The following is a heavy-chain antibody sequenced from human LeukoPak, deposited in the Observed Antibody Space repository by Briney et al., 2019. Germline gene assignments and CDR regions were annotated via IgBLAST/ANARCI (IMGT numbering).Heavy chain of an antibody. D-gene: IGHD3-22*01. CDR2: ISAYNGNT. J-gene: IGHJ3*02. CDR3: ARALMVITTDAFDI. CDR1: GYTFTSYG. V-gene: IGHV1-18*01. Sequence: GASVKVSCKASGYTFTSYGISWVRQAPGQGLEWMGWISAYNGNTNYAQKLQGRVTMTTDTSTSTAYMGLRSLRSDDTAVYYCARALMVITTDAFDIWGQGTMVTVSS.